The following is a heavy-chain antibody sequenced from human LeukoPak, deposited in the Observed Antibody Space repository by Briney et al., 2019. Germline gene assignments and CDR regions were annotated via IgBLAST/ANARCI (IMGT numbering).Heavy chain of an antibody. CDR1: GFTFDGYA. CDR3: AKDLWFGEFLFDY. D-gene: IGHD3-10*01. CDR2: ISWNSGGI. J-gene: IGHJ4*02. Sequence: PGRSLRLSCAASGFTFDGYAMHWVRHAPGKGLEWVSGISWNSGGIGYADSVKGRFTISRDNAKNSLYLQMNSLRAEDTALYYCAKDLWFGEFLFDYWGQGTLVTVSS. V-gene: IGHV3-9*01.